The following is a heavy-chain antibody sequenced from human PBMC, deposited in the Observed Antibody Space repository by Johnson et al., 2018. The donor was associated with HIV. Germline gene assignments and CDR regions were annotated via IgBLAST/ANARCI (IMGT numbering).Heavy chain of an antibody. CDR1: GFSFSRYW. V-gene: IGHV3-7*01. J-gene: IGHJ3*02. Sequence: VQLVESGGGLVQPGGSLRLSCAASGFSFSRYWMSWVRQAPGKGLEWVANIKQDGSEKYYVDSVKGRFTISRDNAKNSRYLQMNSLRAEDTAVYYCARGRNAFDIWGQGTMVTVSS. CDR3: ARGRNAFDI. CDR2: IKQDGSEK.